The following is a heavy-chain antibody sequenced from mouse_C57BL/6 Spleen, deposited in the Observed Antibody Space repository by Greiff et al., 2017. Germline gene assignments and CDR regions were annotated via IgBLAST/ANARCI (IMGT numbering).Heavy chain of an antibody. D-gene: IGHD3-2*02. Sequence: VKLQESGAELVKPGASVKISCKASGYAFSSYWMNWVKQRPGKGLEWIGQIYPGDGDTNYNGKFKGKATLTADKSSSTAYMQLSSLTSEDSAVYFCARESSGDDPFFDYWGQGTTLTVSS. V-gene: IGHV1-80*01. CDR3: ARESSGDDPFFDY. J-gene: IGHJ2*01. CDR2: IYPGDGDT. CDR1: GYAFSSYW.